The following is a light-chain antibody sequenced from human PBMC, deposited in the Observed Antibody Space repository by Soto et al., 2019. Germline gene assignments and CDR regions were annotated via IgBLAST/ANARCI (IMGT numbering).Light chain of an antibody. V-gene: IGLV2-23*01. CDR1: SSDVGSYNL. J-gene: IGLJ2*01. CDR3: CSYAGSSTPVV. CDR2: EGS. Sequence: QSVLTPPASVSGSPGQSITISCTGTSSDVGSYNLVSWYQQHPGKAPKLMIYEGSKRPSGVSNRFSGSKSGNTASLTISGLQAEDEADYYCCSYAGSSTPVVFGGGTKVTVL.